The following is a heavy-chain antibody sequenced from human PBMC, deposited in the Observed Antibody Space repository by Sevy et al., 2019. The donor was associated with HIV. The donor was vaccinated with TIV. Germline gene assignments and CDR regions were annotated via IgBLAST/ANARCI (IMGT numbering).Heavy chain of an antibody. J-gene: IGHJ6*03. CDR2: ISSSGSTI. CDR1: GFTFSSYE. CDR3: ARSRSPYYDILTGYYYYYYYMDV. D-gene: IGHD3-9*01. Sequence: GGSLRLSCAASGFTFSSYEMNWVRQAPGKVLEWVSYISSSGSTIYYADSVKGRFTISRDNAKNSLYLQMNILRAEDTASYYCARSRSPYYDILTGYYYYYYYMDVWGKGTTVTVSS. V-gene: IGHV3-48*03.